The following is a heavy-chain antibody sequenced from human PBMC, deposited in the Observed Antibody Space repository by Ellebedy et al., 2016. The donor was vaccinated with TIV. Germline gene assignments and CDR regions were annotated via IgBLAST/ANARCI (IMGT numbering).Heavy chain of an antibody. J-gene: IGHJ4*02. CDR3: AKETTELTATTLY. CDR1: GFTFSRFG. CDR2: ISHDGSVK. D-gene: IGHD1-1*01. Sequence: PGGSLRLSCAASGFTFSRFGMQWVHQAPGKGLEWVAVISHDGSVKHYADSVKGRFTISRDNSKNTLNLQLSSLRSEDTAVYYCAKETTELTATTLYWGQGTLVTVSS. V-gene: IGHV3-30*18.